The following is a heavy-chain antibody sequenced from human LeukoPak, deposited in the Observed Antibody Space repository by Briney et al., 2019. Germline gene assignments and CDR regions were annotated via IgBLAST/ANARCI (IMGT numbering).Heavy chain of an antibody. D-gene: IGHD1-7*01. Sequence: PSETLSLTCAVYVGSFSGYYWSWIRQPPGKGREWSGEINHSGSTNYNPSLKSRVTISVDTSKNQFSLKLSSVTAADTAVYYCARARELPGYYYYYMDVWGKGTTVTVSS. CDR2: INHSGST. J-gene: IGHJ6*03. CDR1: VGSFSGYY. V-gene: IGHV4-34*01. CDR3: ARARELPGYYYYYMDV.